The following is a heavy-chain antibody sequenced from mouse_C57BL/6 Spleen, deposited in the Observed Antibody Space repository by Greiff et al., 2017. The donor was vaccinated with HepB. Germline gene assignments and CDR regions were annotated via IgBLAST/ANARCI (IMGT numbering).Heavy chain of an antibody. Sequence: EVQLVESGGDLVKPGGSLKLSCAASGFTFSSYGMSWVRQTPDKRLEWVATISSGGSYTYYPDSVKGRFTISRDNAKNTLYLQMSSLKSEDTAMYYCARPSITTVVAHGYFDVWGTGTTVTVSS. V-gene: IGHV5-6*01. D-gene: IGHD1-1*01. CDR2: ISSGGSYT. CDR1: GFTFSSYG. CDR3: ARPSITTVVAHGYFDV. J-gene: IGHJ1*03.